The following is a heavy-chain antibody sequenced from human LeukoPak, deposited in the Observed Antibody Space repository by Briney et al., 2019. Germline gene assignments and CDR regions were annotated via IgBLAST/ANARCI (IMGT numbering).Heavy chain of an antibody. D-gene: IGHD3-22*01. V-gene: IGHV3-30*03. CDR3: ARGNTYYYDTSGYAGAFDL. CDR2: VRFDINGK. CDR1: GFTFSSFG. Sequence: GRSLRLSSAASGFTFSSFGMHWVRQAPGKGLEWVAFVRFDINGKNYAGSVKGRFTLSSDTSKTTMFLQMTRLRPDDTAVYYCARGNTYYYDTSGYAGAFDLWGHGTMVTVSS. J-gene: IGHJ3*01.